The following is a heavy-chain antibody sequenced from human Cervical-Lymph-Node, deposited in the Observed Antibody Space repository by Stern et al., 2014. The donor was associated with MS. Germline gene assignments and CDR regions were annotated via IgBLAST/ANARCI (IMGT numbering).Heavy chain of an antibody. J-gene: IGHJ4*02. D-gene: IGHD3-9*01. V-gene: IGHV5-51*01. CDR2: IYPGDSDT. Sequence: QLVQSGAEVKKPGESLKISCKGSGYSFTSYWIGWGRQMPGKGLEWMGIIYPGDSDTRSIQALQGTRPTPTHKTLRPAYQQWHSLKASDTAMYYCARQLRYFDGGDYWGQGTLVTVSS. CDR3: ARQLRYFDGGDY. CDR1: GYSFTSYW.